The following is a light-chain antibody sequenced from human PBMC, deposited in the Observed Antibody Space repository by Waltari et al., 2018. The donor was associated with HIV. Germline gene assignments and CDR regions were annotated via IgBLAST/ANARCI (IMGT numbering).Light chain of an antibody. CDR3: AAWDDSLSGG. Sequence: QSVLTQPPSASGTPGQRVTISCSGSSSNIGRNYVYWYQQLPETAPKLLIYRNNQRPSGVPDRFSGSKSGTSASLAISGLRSEDEADYYCAAWDDSLSGGFGGGTKLTVL. CDR1: SSNIGRNY. CDR2: RNN. J-gene: IGLJ3*02. V-gene: IGLV1-47*01.